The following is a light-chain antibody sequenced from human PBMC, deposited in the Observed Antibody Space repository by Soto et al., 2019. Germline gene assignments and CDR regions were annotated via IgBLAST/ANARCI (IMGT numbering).Light chain of an antibody. CDR2: GAS. CDR3: QQYNNWPRT. Sequence: EIVMTQSPATLSVPPGERATLSCRASQSVSSNLAWYQQKPGQAPRVLVYGASTRATGSPARFSGSGSGTQFTLTISSLQSEDFAVYYCQQYNNWPRTFGQGTKVDIK. J-gene: IGKJ1*01. CDR1: QSVSSN. V-gene: IGKV3-15*01.